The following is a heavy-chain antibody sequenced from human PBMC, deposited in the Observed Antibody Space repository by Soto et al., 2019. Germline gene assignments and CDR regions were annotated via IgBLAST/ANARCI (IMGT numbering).Heavy chain of an antibody. V-gene: IGHV4-59*08. Sequence: SETLSLTCTVSGGSISSYYWSWIRQPPGKGLEWIGYIYYSGSTNYNPSLKSRVTISVDTSKNQFSLKLSSVTAADTAVYYCARLRYFDWLLFDYFDYWGQGTLVTVSS. J-gene: IGHJ4*02. CDR2: IYYSGST. CDR3: ARLRYFDWLLFDYFDY. D-gene: IGHD3-9*01. CDR1: GGSISSYY.